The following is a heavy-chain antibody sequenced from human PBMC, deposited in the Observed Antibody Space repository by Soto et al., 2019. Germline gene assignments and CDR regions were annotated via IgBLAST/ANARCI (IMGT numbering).Heavy chain of an antibody. CDR3: ARHYGDSYGYIDY. Sequence: QLQLQESGPGLVKPSETLSLTCTVSGGSISSTGYYWGWIRQPPGKGREWIGNIYYSGSTYYNASLKSRVTISVDTSKNQFSLKLSSVTAADTAVYYCARHYGDSYGYIDYWGQGTVATVSS. V-gene: IGHV4-39*01. J-gene: IGHJ4*02. D-gene: IGHD5-18*01. CDR1: GGSISSTGYY. CDR2: IYYSGST.